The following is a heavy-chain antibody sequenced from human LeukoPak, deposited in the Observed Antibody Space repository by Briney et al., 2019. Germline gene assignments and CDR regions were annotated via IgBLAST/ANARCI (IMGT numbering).Heavy chain of an antibody. J-gene: IGHJ4*02. Sequence: SETLSLTCAVSGGSVSSSNWWSWVCQPPGKGLEWIGEISYSGSTNYNPSLKSRVTVSVDKSKNQLSLELSSVTAADTAVYYCARGGSWYLSFWGQGTLVTVSS. CDR2: ISYSGST. D-gene: IGHD6-13*01. CDR3: ARGGSWYLSF. V-gene: IGHV4-4*02. CDR1: GGSVSSSNW.